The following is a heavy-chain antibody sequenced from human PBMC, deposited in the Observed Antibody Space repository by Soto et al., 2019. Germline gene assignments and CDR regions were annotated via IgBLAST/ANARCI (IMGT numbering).Heavy chain of an antibody. CDR3: ARKVVVTDY. Sequence: ASVKVSCKAPRYIFTAYFMHWVRQAPGQGLEWMGWINPNNGATNYAQKLQGRVTMTTDTSTSTAYMELRSLRSDDTAVYYCARKVVVTDYWGQGTLVTVSS. D-gene: IGHD2-15*01. CDR1: RYIFTAYF. J-gene: IGHJ4*02. CDR2: INPNNGAT. V-gene: IGHV1-18*04.